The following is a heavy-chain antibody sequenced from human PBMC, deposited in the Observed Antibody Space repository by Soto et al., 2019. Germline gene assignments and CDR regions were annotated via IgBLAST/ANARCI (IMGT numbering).Heavy chain of an antibody. Sequence: GESLKISCKGSGYSFTSYWISCVRQMPGKGLEWMGRIDPSDSYTRYSPSFQGQVTISADTSISTAYLQWSSLKASDTAMYYCGLATVFMGFDYWGQGTLVTVSS. V-gene: IGHV5-10-1*04. CDR3: GLATVFMGFDY. J-gene: IGHJ4*02. D-gene: IGHD3-3*02. CDR2: IDPSDSYT. CDR1: GYSFTSYW.